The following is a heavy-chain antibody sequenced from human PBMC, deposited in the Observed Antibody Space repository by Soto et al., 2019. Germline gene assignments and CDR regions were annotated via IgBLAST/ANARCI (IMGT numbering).Heavy chain of an antibody. Sequence: SETVSLTCSVSGDSITTNGYYWGWIRQPPGKGLQWIGNVYWTGSTFSHPSLTSRVFISVDTSKNEFSLRLTSVTAADTAVYYCARSRYTYGLLIDYWGPGTLVTVSS. CDR3: ARSRYTYGLLIDY. CDR1: GDSITTNGYY. J-gene: IGHJ4*02. V-gene: IGHV4-39*01. CDR2: VYWTGST. D-gene: IGHD2-8*01.